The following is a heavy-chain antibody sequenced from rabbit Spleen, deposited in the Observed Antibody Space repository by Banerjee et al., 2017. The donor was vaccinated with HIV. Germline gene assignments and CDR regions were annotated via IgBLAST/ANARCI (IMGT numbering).Heavy chain of an antibody. CDR1: GFSFSSSYY. J-gene: IGHJ6*01. V-gene: IGHV1S40*01. CDR3: AREDVGGSVSL. CDR2: IYPITETT. D-gene: IGHD1-1*01. Sequence: QSLEESGGDLVQPEGSLTLTCTASGFSFSSSYYMCWVRQAPGKGLEWIGIIYPITETTYYANWVNGRFTISSDNAQNTVDLQMNSLTAADTATYFCAREDVGGSVSLWGQGTLVTVS.